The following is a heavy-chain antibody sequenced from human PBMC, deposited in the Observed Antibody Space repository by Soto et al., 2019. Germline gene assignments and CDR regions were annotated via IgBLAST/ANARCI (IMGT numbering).Heavy chain of an antibody. CDR3: ARDQGGYYYDSTGYFFDY. J-gene: IGHJ4*02. Sequence: PGGSLRLSCTASGFTFNRYAIHWVRQAPAKGLEWVAVILSDGSKKYYADSVKGRFTISRDNSKNTLYLQMNSLRAEDTAVYYCARDQGGYYYDSTGYFFDYWGQGTLVTVSS. CDR1: GFTFNRYA. D-gene: IGHD3-22*01. CDR2: ILSDGSKK. V-gene: IGHV3-30*14.